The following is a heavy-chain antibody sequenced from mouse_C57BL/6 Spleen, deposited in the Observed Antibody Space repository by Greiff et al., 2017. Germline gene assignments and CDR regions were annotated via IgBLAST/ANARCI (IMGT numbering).Heavy chain of an antibody. CDR1: GFTFSSYA. Sequence: EVQGVESGGGLVKPGGSLKLSCAASGFTFSSYAMSWVRQTPEKRLEWVATISDGGSYTYYPDNVKGRFTISRDNAKNNLYLQMSHLKSEDTAMYYCARDRGSLLDYWGQGTSVTVSS. D-gene: IGHD6-1*01. J-gene: IGHJ4*01. CDR3: ARDRGSLLDY. V-gene: IGHV5-4*01. CDR2: ISDGGSYT.